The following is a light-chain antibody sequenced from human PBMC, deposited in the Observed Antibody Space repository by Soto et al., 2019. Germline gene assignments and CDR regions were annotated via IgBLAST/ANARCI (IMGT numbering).Light chain of an antibody. CDR2: DTS. V-gene: IGLV7-46*01. CDR1: TGAVPSGHY. CDR3: LLVYSSGNV. Sequence: QAVVTQEPSLTVSPGGTVTLTCGSSTGAVPSGHYPYWFQQTPGQAPRPRIYDTSDKYSWTPARFSGTLLGGKAALTLSGAQAEDEAEYYCLLVYSSGNVFGGGTKLTVL. J-gene: IGLJ3*02.